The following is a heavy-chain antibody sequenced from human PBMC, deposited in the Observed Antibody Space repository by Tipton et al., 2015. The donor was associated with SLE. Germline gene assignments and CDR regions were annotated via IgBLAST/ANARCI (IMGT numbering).Heavy chain of an antibody. CDR2: IKQDGSEI. J-gene: IGHJ6*03. CDR1: GLTFSSYW. Sequence: SLRLSCAGSGLTFSSYWMSWIRQAPGKGLEWVAQIKQDGSEIYYVDSVKGRFTISRDNAKNSLYLQMNSLRAEDTAVYYCARAYSSNWYDYYYMDVWGKGTTVTVSS. V-gene: IGHV3-7*01. CDR3: ARAYSSNWYDYYYMDV. D-gene: IGHD6-13*01.